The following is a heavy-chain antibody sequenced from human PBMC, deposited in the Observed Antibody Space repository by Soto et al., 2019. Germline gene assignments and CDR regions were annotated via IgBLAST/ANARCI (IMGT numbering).Heavy chain of an antibody. CDR3: ARGIYLGPSGYSLDF. CDR2: RYDDAST. J-gene: IGHJ4*02. V-gene: IGHV4-39*01. Sequence: QLQLQESGPGLVKPSETLSLSCSVSGDSIRNRNYYWAWIRQPPGKGLEWIVSRYDDASTFYNPSLKRRVTISIDTSKKQLSLKVTSVIAADTAVYYCARGIYLGPSGYSLDFWGQGTLVPVSS. D-gene: IGHD3-22*01. CDR1: GDSIRNRNYY.